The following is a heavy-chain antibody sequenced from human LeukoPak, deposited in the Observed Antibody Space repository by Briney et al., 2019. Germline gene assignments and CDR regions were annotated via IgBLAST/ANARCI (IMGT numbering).Heavy chain of an antibody. V-gene: IGHV3-66*01. CDR1: GFTVSSNY. J-gene: IGHJ4*02. Sequence: GGSLRLSCAASGFTVSSNYMSWVRQAPGKGLEWVSVIYSGGSTYYADSVKGRFTISRDNAKNSLYLQMNSLRAEDTAVYYCARDRFATLDYWGQGTLVTVSS. CDR2: IYSGGST. D-gene: IGHD2-15*01. CDR3: ARDRFATLDY.